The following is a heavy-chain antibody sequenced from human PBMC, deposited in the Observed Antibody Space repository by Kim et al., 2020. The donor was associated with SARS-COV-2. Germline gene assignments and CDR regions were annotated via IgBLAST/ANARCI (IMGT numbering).Heavy chain of an antibody. D-gene: IGHD3-3*01. CDR2: IDPSDSYT. CDR3: ARHLPPYYDFWSVHGQEYNWFDP. Sequence: GESLKISCKGSGYSFTSYWISWVRQMPGKGLEWMGRIDPSDSYTNYSPSFQGHVTISADKSISTAYLQWSSLKASDTAMYYCARHLPPYYDFWSVHGQEYNWFDPWGQGTLVTVSS. J-gene: IGHJ5*02. V-gene: IGHV5-10-1*01. CDR1: GYSFTSYW.